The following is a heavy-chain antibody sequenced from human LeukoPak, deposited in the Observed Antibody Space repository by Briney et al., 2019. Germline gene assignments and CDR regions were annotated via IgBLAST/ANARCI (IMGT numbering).Heavy chain of an antibody. CDR2: IYYSGST. CDR1: GGSISSYY. CDR3: ARLWVEVNSYSYGIAGMDV. D-gene: IGHD5-18*01. V-gene: IGHV4-59*08. J-gene: IGHJ6*02. Sequence: PSETLSLTCTVSGGSISSYYWSWIRQPPGKGLEWIGYIYYSGSTNYNPSLKSRVTISVDTSKNQFSLKLSSVTAADTAVYYCARLWVEVNSYSYGIAGMDVWGQGTTVTVSS.